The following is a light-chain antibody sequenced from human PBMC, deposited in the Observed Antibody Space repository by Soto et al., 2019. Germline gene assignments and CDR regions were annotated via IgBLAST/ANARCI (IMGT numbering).Light chain of an antibody. V-gene: IGKV3-20*01. CDR1: PSLSNSC. Sequence: EIVLTKSPGTLSLSPGERATLSCRASPSLSNSCLGWYQQKAGQSPRLLIYGASIRATGIPDRFSGSGSGTEVTLTLSRLEPEDFAVYYCQQYGRSLYTFGQGTKLEIK. J-gene: IGKJ2*01. CDR2: GAS. CDR3: QQYGRSLYT.